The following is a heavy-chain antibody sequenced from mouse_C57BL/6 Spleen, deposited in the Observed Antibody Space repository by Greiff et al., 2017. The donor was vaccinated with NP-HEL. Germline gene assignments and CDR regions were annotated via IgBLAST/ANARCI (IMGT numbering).Heavy chain of an antibody. CDR2: IDPETGGT. D-gene: IGHD1-1*01. V-gene: IGHV1-15*01. CDR3: TGDYYGRSRACYPY. Sequence: VQLQQPGAELVRPGASVTLSCKASGYTFTDYEMHWVKQTPVHGLEWIGAIDPETGGTAYNQKFKGKAILTADKSSSTAYMELRSLTSVDSAVYYCTGDYYGRSRACYPYWGQGTLVTVSA. CDR1: GYTFTDYE. J-gene: IGHJ3*01.